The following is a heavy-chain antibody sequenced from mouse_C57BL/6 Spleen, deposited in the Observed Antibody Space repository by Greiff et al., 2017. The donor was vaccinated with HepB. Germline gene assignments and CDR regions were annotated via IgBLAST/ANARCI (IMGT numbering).Heavy chain of an antibody. J-gene: IGHJ2*01. D-gene: IGHD2-5*01. CDR1: GYTFTNYW. CDR3: ARKAYYSNYDYFDY. CDR2: IYPGGGYT. V-gene: IGHV1-63*01. Sequence: VQLQQSGAELVRPGTSVKMSCKASGYTFTNYWIGWAKQRPGHGLEWIGDIYPGGGYTNYNEKFKGKATLTADKSSSTAYMQFSSLTSEDSAIYYCARKAYYSNYDYFDYWGQGTTLTVSS.